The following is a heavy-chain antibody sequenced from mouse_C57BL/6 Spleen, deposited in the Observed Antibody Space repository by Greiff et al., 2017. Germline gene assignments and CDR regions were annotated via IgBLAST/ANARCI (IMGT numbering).Heavy chain of an antibody. CDR3: ARDWDWFAY. D-gene: IGHD4-1*01. CDR1: GFSLTSYA. CDR2: IWTGGGT. Sequence: VQVVESGPGLVAPSQSLSITCTVSGFSLTSYALSWVCQPPGKGLAWLGVIWTGGGTNYNSALKSSLSISSDNSKSQMFLKMNRLQTDDTAMYYCARDWDWFAYWGQGTLVTVSA. V-gene: IGHV2-9-1*01. J-gene: IGHJ3*01.